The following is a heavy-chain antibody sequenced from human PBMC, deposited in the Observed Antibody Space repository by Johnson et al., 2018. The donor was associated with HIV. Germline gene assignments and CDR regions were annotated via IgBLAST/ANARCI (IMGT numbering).Heavy chain of an antibody. D-gene: IGHD6-19*01. CDR2: ISYDGSNK. CDR1: GFSFSTYA. V-gene: IGHV3-30*04. Sequence: QVQLVESGGGVVQPGRSLRVSCAASGFSFSTYAMHWVRQAPGKGLEWEAVISYDGSNKYYADSVKGRFTISRDNSKNTLYLQMNSLRAEDTAVYYCARDLTVADIGHYAFDIWGQGTLVTVSS. J-gene: IGHJ3*02. CDR3: ARDLTVADIGHYAFDI.